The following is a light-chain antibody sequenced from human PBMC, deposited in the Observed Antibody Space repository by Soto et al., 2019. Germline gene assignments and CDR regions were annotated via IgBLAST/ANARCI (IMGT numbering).Light chain of an antibody. J-gene: IGKJ4*01. CDR3: QQTYSAPRT. CDR2: AAS. CDR1: QNISTY. V-gene: IGKV1-39*01. Sequence: DIQVTQSPSSLSASVGDRVTITCRASQNISTYLNWYQQKPGKAPKLLIYAASSLQGGVPSRFTGSGSGTDFTLTISSLQPEDFATYYCQQTYSAPRTFGGGTKVEIK.